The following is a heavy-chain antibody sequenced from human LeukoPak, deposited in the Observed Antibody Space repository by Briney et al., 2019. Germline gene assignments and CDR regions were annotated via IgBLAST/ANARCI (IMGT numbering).Heavy chain of an antibody. V-gene: IGHV4-39*01. Sequence: PSETLSLTCTVSGVSISSSNSYWGWIRQPPGKGLEWIGSIYYTGNTYYNASLKSRVTISIDTSKNQISLRLTSVTATDTAVYYCARQTGSGLFILPGGQGTLVTVSS. D-gene: IGHD3/OR15-3a*01. CDR3: ARQTGSGLFILP. CDR1: GVSISSSNSY. CDR2: IYYTGNT. J-gene: IGHJ4*02.